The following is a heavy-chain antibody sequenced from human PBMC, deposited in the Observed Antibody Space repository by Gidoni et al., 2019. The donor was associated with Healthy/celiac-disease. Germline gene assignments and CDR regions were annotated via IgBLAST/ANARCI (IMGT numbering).Heavy chain of an antibody. D-gene: IGHD1-7*01. CDR3: AKSTWNYEDYGMDV. CDR1: GLHFSSKA. J-gene: IGHJ6*02. CDR2: SSVSGGST. V-gene: IGHV3-23*01. Sequence: EVQLLESGRGWLQPGGSLRLPGACPGLHFSSKALSWVRQAPGKGLEWISASSVSGGSTYYADSGKGRFNISKDDSKNTLYLQMNSLRAEDTAVYYCAKSTWNYEDYGMDVWGQGTTVTVSS.